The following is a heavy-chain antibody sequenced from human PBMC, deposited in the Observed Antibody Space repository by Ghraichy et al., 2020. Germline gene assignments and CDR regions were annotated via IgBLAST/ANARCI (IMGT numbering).Heavy chain of an antibody. Sequence: LSLTCGVSGGSISTGGYSWTWIRQAPGKGLEWIGYIYYGGSAHHNPSLKSRVTISVDGSRNRFSLDVTSVTAADAAVYYCAVLASHGVDVWGQGTTVAVSS. V-gene: IGHV4-30-2*01. J-gene: IGHJ6*02. D-gene: IGHD3-3*01. CDR3: AVLASHGVDV. CDR2: IYYGGSA. CDR1: GGSISTGGYS.